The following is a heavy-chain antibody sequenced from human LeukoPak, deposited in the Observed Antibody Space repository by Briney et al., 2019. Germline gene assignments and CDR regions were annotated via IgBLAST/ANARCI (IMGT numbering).Heavy chain of an antibody. CDR1: GGSISSYY. D-gene: IGHD6-19*01. V-gene: IGHV4-59*01. CDR2: IYYSGST. J-gene: IGHJ5*02. Sequence: QSSETLSLTCTVSGGSISSYYWSWIRQPPGKGLEWIGYIYYSGSTNYNPSLKSRVTISVDTSKNQFSLKLSSVTAADTAVYYCARGERIAVAGTVRLWYNWFDPWGQGTLVTVSS. CDR3: ARGERIAVAGTVRLWYNWFDP.